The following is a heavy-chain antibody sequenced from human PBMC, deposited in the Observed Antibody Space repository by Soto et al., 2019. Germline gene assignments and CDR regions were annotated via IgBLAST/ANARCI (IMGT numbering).Heavy chain of an antibody. CDR3: AGTTSHHWLYMDV. CDR2: TYYRSRWYI. V-gene: IGHV6-1*01. CDR1: GDSVSGDSAA. Sequence: QVQLQESGPGLVKPSQTLSVSCAISGDSVSGDSAAWNWVRLSPSRGLEWLARTYYRSRWYIDYAVSVRSRITVNADTSKNQFSLQLTSVTPEDTAIYFCAGTTSHHWLYMDVWGRGTTVTVSS. J-gene: IGHJ6*03. D-gene: IGHD1-1*01.